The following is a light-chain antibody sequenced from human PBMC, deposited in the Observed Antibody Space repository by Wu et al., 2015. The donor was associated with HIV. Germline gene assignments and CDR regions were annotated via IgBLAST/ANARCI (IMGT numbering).Light chain of an antibody. Sequence: GERATLSCRASQSVSSNLAWYQQKPGQAPRLLIYGASTRATGIPARFSGSGSGTEFTLTISSMQSEDFAVYYCQQYNNWPLTFGGGTKVEIK. CDR2: GAS. CDR3: QQYNNWPLT. V-gene: IGKV3-15*01. J-gene: IGKJ4*01. CDR1: QSVSSN.